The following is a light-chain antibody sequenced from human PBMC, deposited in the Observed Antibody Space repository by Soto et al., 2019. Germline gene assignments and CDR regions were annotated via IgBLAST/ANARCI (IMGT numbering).Light chain of an antibody. Sequence: EIVLAQSPGTLSLSPGERGTLSCRASQSVGSSHLAWYQQKPGQAPRLLIYHSSSRATGIPDRFSGSGSWTDFTLTISRLEPEDFAVYYCQQYASSITFGGGTKVDIK. J-gene: IGKJ4*01. V-gene: IGKV3-20*01. CDR1: QSVGSSH. CDR3: QQYASSIT. CDR2: HSS.